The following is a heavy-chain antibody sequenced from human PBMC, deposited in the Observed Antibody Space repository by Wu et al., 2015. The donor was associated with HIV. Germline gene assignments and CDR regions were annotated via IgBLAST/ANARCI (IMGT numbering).Heavy chain of an antibody. CDR2: IIPIFGTA. CDR1: GGTFSSYA. D-gene: IGHD2-15*01. CDR3: ARDLGCSGGSCYPGFDP. V-gene: IGHV1-69*13. J-gene: IGHJ5*02. Sequence: QVQLVQSGAEVKKPGSSVKVSCKASGGTFSSYAISWVRQAPGQGLEWMGRIIPIFGTANYAQKFQGRVTITADESTSTAYMELSSLRSEDTAVYYCARDLGCSGGSCYPGFDPWGQGTLVTVSS.